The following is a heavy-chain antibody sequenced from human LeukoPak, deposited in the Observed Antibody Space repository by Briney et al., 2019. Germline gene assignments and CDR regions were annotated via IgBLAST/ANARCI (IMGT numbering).Heavy chain of an antibody. V-gene: IGHV4-39*07. CDR3: ARDPDSGYVN. J-gene: IGHJ4*02. CDR1: GGSISSSSYY. D-gene: IGHD5-12*01. CDR2: IYYSGGT. Sequence: SETLSLTCSVSGGSISSSSYYWGWIRQPPGKGLEWIGSIYYSGGTYYNPSLKSRVTISVDTSKNQFSLKLSSVTAADTAVYYCARDPDSGYVNWGQGTLVTVSS.